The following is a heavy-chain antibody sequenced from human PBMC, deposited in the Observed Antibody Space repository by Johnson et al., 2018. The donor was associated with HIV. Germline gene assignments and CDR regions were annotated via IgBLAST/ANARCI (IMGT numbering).Heavy chain of an antibody. CDR2: ISSSGGAI. Sequence: QLQLVESGGGLVKPGGSLRLSCAVSGFAFSDYYMSWIRQAPGKGLEWVSYISSSGGAIFYADSVKGRFTISRDNAKHSLSLQMNSLRVEDTAVYYCARGRGWSGSRVKALDIWGQGTMVTVSA. J-gene: IGHJ3*02. CDR1: GFAFSDYY. D-gene: IGHD1-26*01. CDR3: ARGRGWSGSRVKALDI. V-gene: IGHV3-11*04.